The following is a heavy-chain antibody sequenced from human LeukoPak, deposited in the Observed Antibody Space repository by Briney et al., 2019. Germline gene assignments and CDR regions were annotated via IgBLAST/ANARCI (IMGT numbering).Heavy chain of an antibody. D-gene: IGHD5-12*01. CDR3: ARGKSGYDNLFDY. J-gene: IGHJ4*02. V-gene: IGHV1-69*05. Sequence: ASVKVSCKASGYTFTSYGISWVRQAPGQGLEWMGGIIPIFGTANYAQKFQGRVTISTDESTSTAYMELSSLRSEDTAVYYCARGKSGYDNLFDYWGQGTLVTVSS. CDR1: GYTFTSYG. CDR2: IIPIFGTA.